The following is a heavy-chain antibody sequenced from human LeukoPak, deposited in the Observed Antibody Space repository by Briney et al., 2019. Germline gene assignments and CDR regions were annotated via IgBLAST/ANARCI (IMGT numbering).Heavy chain of an antibody. V-gene: IGHV4-39*01. D-gene: IGHD2-2*01. J-gene: IGHJ4*02. CDR1: GGSLNSSSYY. Sequence: SETLPLTCTVSGGSLNSSSYYWGWIRPPPGKGLEWVGSIYCCGRTYYNPSLKSRVTIFVDTSKNQFSLKLNSVAAADTAVYYFARSQATAMVSDYWGQGTRLTISS. CDR3: ARSQATAMVSDY. CDR2: IYCCGRT.